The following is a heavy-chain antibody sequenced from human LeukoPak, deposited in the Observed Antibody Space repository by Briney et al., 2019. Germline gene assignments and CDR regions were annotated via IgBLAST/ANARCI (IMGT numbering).Heavy chain of an antibody. CDR1: GYTFTSYG. CDR2: ISAYNGNT. Sequence: GASVNVSCKASGYTFTSYGMRWVRQAPGQGLEWMGCISAYNGNTNYAQKLQGRVTMTTDTSTSTAYMELRSLRCDDTDVYYCGYRGNSVDYWGQGTLVTVSS. CDR3: GYRGNSVDY. D-gene: IGHD4-23*01. V-gene: IGHV1-18*01. J-gene: IGHJ4*02.